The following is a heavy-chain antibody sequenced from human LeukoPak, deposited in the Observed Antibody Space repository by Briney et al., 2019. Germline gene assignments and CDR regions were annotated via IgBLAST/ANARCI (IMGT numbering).Heavy chain of an antibody. CDR1: GFTFSSYS. CDR3: ARGSTAMVID. Sequence: GGSLRLSCAASGFTFSSYSMNWVRQAPGKGLEWVSSISSSSSYIYYADSVKGRFTISRDNAKNTLYLQMNSLRAEDTAVYYCARGSTAMVIDWGQGTLVTVSS. D-gene: IGHD5-18*01. CDR2: ISSSSSYI. V-gene: IGHV3-21*01. J-gene: IGHJ4*02.